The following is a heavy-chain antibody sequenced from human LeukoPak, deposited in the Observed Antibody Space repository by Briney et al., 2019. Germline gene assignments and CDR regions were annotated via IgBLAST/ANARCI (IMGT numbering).Heavy chain of an antibody. CDR3: ARSEDSVFDY. CDR2: INHSGST. Sequence: SETLSLTCAVYGGSFSGYYWSWIRQPPGKGLEWIGEINHSGSTNYNPSLKSRVTISVDTSKNQFSLKLSSVTAADTAVYYCARSEDSVFDYWGQGTLVTVSS. D-gene: IGHD2-15*01. CDR1: GGSFSGYY. J-gene: IGHJ4*02. V-gene: IGHV4-34*01.